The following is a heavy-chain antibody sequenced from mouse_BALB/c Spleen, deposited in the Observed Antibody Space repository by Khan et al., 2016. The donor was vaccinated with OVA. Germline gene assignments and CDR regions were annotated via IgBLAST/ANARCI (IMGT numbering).Heavy chain of an antibody. CDR2: IYPGNVNI. J-gene: IGHJ3*01. Sequence: QVQLKQSGPELVKPGASVRISCKASGYTFANFYIHWVRQRPGQGLEWIGWIYPGNVNIKNNEKFKGKAILTVDTSSSTAYMELRSLTSEDSAVYFCARGYDFFAYWGQGTLVTVSA. V-gene: IGHV1-84*01. D-gene: IGHD2-14*01. CDR1: GYTFANFY. CDR3: ARGYDFFAY.